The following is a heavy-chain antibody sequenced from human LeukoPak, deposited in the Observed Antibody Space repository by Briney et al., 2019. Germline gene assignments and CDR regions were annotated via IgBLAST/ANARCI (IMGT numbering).Heavy chain of an antibody. Sequence: GGSLRLSCAASGFTFSSYWMSWVRQAPGKGLEWVANIKQGGSEKYYVDSVKGRFTISRDDAKNSLYLQMNSLRAEDTAVYYCARAKQYYDFWSGYYYFDYWGQGTLATVSS. V-gene: IGHV3-7*01. CDR3: ARAKQYYDFWSGYYYFDY. CDR2: IKQGGSEK. CDR1: GFTFSSYW. D-gene: IGHD3-3*01. J-gene: IGHJ4*02.